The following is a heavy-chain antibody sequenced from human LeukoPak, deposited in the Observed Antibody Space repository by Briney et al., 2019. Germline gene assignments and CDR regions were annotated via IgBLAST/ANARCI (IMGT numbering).Heavy chain of an antibody. V-gene: IGHV3-23*01. CDR3: ARRGGSRGWGAFDI. CDR1: GFTFTNYV. D-gene: IGHD6-19*01. J-gene: IGHJ3*02. Sequence: GGSLRLSCAASGFTFTNYVMNWVRQAPGKGLEWVSSITGTADKTYDADSVKGRFTISRDNSKNTLSLQMSSLRVEDTAIYYYARRGGSRGWGAFDIWGQGTIVTVSS. CDR2: ITGTADKT.